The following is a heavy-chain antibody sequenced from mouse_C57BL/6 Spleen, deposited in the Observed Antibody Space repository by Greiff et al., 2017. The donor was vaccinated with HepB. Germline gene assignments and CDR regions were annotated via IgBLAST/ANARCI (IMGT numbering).Heavy chain of an antibody. CDR1: GFTFSSYT. J-gene: IGHJ2*01. CDR2: ISGGGGNT. V-gene: IGHV5-9*01. CDR3: ARHVKYYFDY. Sequence: EVQGVESGGGLVKPGGSLKLSCAASGFTFSSYTMSWVRQTPEKRLEWVATISGGGGNTYYPDSVTGRFTISRDNAKNTLYLQMSSLRSEDTALYYCARHVKYYFDYWGQGTTLTVSS.